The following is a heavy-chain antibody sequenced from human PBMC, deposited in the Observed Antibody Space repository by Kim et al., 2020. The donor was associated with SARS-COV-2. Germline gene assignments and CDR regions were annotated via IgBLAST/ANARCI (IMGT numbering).Heavy chain of an antibody. V-gene: IGHV4-4*02. Sequence: SETLSLTCAVSGGSISSSNWWSWVRQPPGKGLEWIGEIYHSGSTNYNPSLKSRVTISVDKSKNQFSLKLSSVTAADTAVYYCARGYYDFWSGYSPQVGPYFDYWGQGTLVTVSS. CDR3: ARGYYDFWSGYSPQVGPYFDY. D-gene: IGHD3-3*01. CDR2: IYHSGST. CDR1: GGSISSSNW. J-gene: IGHJ4*02.